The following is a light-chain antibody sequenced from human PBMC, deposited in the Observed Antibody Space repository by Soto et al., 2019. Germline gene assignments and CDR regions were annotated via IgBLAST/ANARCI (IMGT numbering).Light chain of an antibody. Sequence: EIVLTQSPATLSLSPGERATLSCRPSQSVGSSLAWYHQTPGQLPRLLIYDSSNRATGIPGRFSGSGSGTDFTLTISSLEPADFAVYYCQQYNNWPLTVGPGTKVDSK. CDR3: QQYNNWPLT. CDR2: DSS. V-gene: IGKV3-11*01. J-gene: IGKJ3*01. CDR1: QSVGSS.